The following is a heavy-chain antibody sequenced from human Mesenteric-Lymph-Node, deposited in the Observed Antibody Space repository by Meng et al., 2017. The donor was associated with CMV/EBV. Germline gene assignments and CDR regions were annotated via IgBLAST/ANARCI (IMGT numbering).Heavy chain of an antibody. V-gene: IGHV3-53*01. J-gene: IGHJ4*02. CDR2: IYSGGST. CDR1: RFTVNRNC. CDR3: ASFQDSYGYAGKGY. Sequence: CATARFTVNRNCMGWVRQAPGKGLEWVSVIYSGGSTYHADSVKGRFTISRDNSKNTLYLQMNSLRAEDTAVYYCASFQDSYGYAGKGYWGQGTLVTVSS. D-gene: IGHD5-18*01.